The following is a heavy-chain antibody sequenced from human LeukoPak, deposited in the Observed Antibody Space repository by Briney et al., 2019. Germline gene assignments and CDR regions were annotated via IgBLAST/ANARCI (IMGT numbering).Heavy chain of an antibody. J-gene: IGHJ4*02. CDR3: ARALYGDYENYFDY. CDR1: GFTFSSYA. V-gene: IGHV3-30*04. CDR2: ISYDGSNK. Sequence: GRSLRLSRAASGFTFSSYAMHWVRQAPGKGLEWVAVISYDGSNKYYADSVKGRFTISRDNSKNTLYLQMNSLRAEDTAVYYCARALYGDYENYFDYWGQGTLVTVSS. D-gene: IGHD4-17*01.